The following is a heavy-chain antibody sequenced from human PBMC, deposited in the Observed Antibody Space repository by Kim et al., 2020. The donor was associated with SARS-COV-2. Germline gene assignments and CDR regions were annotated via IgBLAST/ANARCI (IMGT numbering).Heavy chain of an antibody. CDR1: GFNFGEFA. V-gene: IGHV3-49*04. CDR2: IKSRIYGGTA. J-gene: IGHJ4*02. Sequence: GGSLRLSCRTSGFNFGEFAMNWVRQAPGKGLEWIGFIKSRIYGGTAEYAASVQGRFTISRDDSKSVVYLQMDSLKTEDTAVYYCSRRTRGGSSPVPPFWGQETPVTVSS. CDR3: SRRTRGGSSPVPPF. D-gene: IGHD3-10*01.